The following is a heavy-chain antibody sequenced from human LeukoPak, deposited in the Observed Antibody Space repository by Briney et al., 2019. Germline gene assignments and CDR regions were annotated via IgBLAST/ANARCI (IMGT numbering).Heavy chain of an antibody. CDR2: IYYSGST. CDR1: GGSINNYW. J-gene: IGHJ4*02. V-gene: IGHV4-59*01. CDR3: ARYCSGGDCYSKALDY. D-gene: IGHD2-15*01. Sequence: SETLSLTCSVSGGSINNYWWNWIRQPPGKGLEWIGYIYYSGSTSYNPSLRSRLTISVDTSLNQFSLKLNSVTAADTAVYYCARYCSGGDCYSKALDYWGQGILVTVSS.